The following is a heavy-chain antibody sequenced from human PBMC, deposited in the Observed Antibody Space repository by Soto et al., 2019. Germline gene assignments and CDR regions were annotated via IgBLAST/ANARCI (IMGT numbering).Heavy chain of an antibody. CDR1: GYTFTSYA. CDR2: INAVNGNT. J-gene: IGHJ5*02. Sequence: ASVKVSCKASGYTFTSYAMHWVRQAPGQRLECMGWINAVNGNTKYSQNFQGRVTITRDTSASTAYMELSSLRSEDTAVYYCASGIAAASRFDPWGQGTLVTVSS. CDR3: ASGIAAASRFDP. V-gene: IGHV1-3*01. D-gene: IGHD6-13*01.